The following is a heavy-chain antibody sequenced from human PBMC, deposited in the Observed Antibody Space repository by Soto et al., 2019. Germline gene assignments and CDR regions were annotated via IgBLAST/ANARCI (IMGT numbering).Heavy chain of an antibody. J-gene: IGHJ4*02. CDR1: GHTFHNYA. V-gene: IGHV3-23*01. Sequence: EVQLLESGGGLEQPGGSLRLSCVGSGHTFHNYAMTWVRQAPGKGLEWVSGISGSGGSTYYADSVRGRFTISRDDSKNTRKLQMSSLRAADTGVYYCAKVSRGIGVVPAARNWGQGTLVTVSS. CDR2: ISGSGGST. D-gene: IGHD2-2*01. CDR3: AKVSRGIGVVPAARN.